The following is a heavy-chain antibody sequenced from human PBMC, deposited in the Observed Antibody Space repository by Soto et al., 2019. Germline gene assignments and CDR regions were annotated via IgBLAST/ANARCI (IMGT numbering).Heavy chain of an antibody. V-gene: IGHV3-23*01. CDR2: ISGTGGST. CDR3: AKGGYNYGFLFDC. D-gene: IGHD5-18*01. J-gene: IGHJ4*02. Sequence: PGGSLRLSCAASGFTFSTYAMSWVRQAPGKGLEWVSAISGTGGSTYYADSVKGRLTISRDNSKNTLYLQMNSLRAEDTAVYYCAKGGYNYGFLFDCWGQGTLVTVSS. CDR1: GFTFSTYA.